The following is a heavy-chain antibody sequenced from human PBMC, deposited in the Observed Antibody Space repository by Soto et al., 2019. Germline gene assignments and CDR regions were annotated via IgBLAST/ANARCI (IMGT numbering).Heavy chain of an antibody. CDR2: TIPALGKT. V-gene: IGHV1-69*10. CDR1: GYNFKKNV. J-gene: IGHJ6*01. D-gene: IGHD2-2*01. CDR3: ARGTLRTSAMEV. Sequence: SVKVSCKTCGYNFKKNVFTWVRQAPGQGLEWMGGTIPALGKTHYIEKFQGRVTITVDDATRTVYMEVRDLTSEDTAIYYCARGTLRTSAMEVLGQGTTVIVSS.